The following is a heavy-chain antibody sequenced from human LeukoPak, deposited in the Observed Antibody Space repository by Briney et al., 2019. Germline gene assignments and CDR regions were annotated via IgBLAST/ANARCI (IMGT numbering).Heavy chain of an antibody. CDR2: INPNSGGT. D-gene: IGHD2-2*01. CDR1: GYTFTGYY. J-gene: IGHJ4*02. CDR3: ARAPMGTAALY. V-gene: IGHV1-2*02. Sequence: ASVKVSCKASGYTFTGYYMHWVRQAPGQGLEWMGWINPNSGGTNYAQKFQGRVTLTRDTSKGTAYMELSSLRSDDTAVYYCARAPMGTAALYWGQGTLLTVSS.